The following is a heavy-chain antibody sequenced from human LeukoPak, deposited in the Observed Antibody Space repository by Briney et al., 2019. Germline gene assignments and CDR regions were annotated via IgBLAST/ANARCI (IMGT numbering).Heavy chain of an antibody. CDR2: NRNKANSYTT. D-gene: IGHD3-22*01. V-gene: IGHV3-72*01. J-gene: IGHJ5*02. Sequence: GGSLRLSCAASGFTFSDHYMDWVRQAPGKGLEWVGRNRNKANSYTTEYAAAVKGRFTISRDDSKNSLYLQMNSLKTEDTAVYYCASLTYYYDSSGYPWGQGTLVTISS. CDR1: GFTFSDHY. CDR3: ASLTYYYDSSGYP.